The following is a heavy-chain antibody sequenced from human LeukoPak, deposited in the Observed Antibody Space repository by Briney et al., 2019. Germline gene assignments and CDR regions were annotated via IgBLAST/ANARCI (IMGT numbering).Heavy chain of an antibody. D-gene: IGHD1-26*01. CDR1: GFTFSNAW. Sequence: GGSLRLSCAASGFTFSNAWMSWVRQAPGKGLEWVGRIKSKTDGGTTDYAAPVKGRFTISRDDSKNTLYLQMNSLKTEDTGVYYCTRDKLELRQFDYWGQGTLVTVSS. CDR3: TRDKLELRQFDY. J-gene: IGHJ4*02. V-gene: IGHV3-15*01. CDR2: IKSKTDGGTT.